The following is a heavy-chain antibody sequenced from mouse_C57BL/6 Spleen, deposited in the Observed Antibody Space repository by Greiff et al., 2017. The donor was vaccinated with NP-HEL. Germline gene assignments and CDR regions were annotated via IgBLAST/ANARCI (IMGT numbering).Heavy chain of an antibody. CDR2: INPYNGGT. Sequence: EVQLQQSGSVLVKPGASVKMSCKASGYTFTDYYMNWVKQSHGKSLEWIGVINPYNGGTSYNQKFKGKATLTVDKSSSTAYMELNSLTSEDSAVYYCAVRYGYYFDYWGQGTTLTVSS. V-gene: IGHV1-19*01. CDR1: GYTFTDYY. D-gene: IGHD2-2*01. J-gene: IGHJ2*01. CDR3: AVRYGYYFDY.